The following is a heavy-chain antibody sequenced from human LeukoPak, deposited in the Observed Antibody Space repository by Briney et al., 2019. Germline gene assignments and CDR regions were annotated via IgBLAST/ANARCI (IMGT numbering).Heavy chain of an antibody. CDR3: ASSKSSSWYGGDY. D-gene: IGHD6-13*01. V-gene: IGHV3-21*01. Sequence: GGSLRLSCAASGFTFSSYSMNWVRQAPGKGLEWVSSISSSSSYIYYADSVKGRFTISRDNAKNSLYLQMNSLRAEDTAVYYCASSKSSSWYGGDYWGQGTLVTVSS. J-gene: IGHJ4*02. CDR1: GFTFSSYS. CDR2: ISSSSSYI.